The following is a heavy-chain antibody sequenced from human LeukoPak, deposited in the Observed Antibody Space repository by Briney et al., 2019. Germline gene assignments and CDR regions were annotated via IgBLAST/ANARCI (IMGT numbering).Heavy chain of an antibody. CDR3: ARDRGGSYSAIDY. J-gene: IGHJ4*02. Sequence: GGSLRLSCAASGFTFSSYSMNWVRQPPGKGLEWVSFISSSSSTIYYADSVKGRFTISRDNAKNSLYLQMNSLRAEDRAVYYCARDRGGSYSAIDYWGQGTLVTVSS. V-gene: IGHV3-48*04. CDR2: ISSSSSTI. D-gene: IGHD1-26*01. CDR1: GFTFSSYS.